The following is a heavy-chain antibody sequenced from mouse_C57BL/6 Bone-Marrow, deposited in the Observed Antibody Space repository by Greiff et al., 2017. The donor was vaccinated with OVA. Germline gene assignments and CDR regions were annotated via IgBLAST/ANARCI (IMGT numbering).Heavy chain of an antibody. D-gene: IGHD1-1*01. Sequence: QVQLQQSGAELARPGASVKMSCKASGYTFTSYTMHWVKQRPGQGLEWIGYINPSSGYTKSNQKFKDKATLTADKSSSTAYMQLSSLTSEDSAVYYCARGGGYYGSSAWFAYWGQGTLVTVSA. CDR2: INPSSGYT. V-gene: IGHV1-4*01. CDR1: GYTFTSYT. CDR3: ARGGGYYGSSAWFAY. J-gene: IGHJ3*01.